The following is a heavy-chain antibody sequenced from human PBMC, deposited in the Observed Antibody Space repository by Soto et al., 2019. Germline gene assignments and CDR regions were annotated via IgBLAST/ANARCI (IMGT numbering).Heavy chain of an antibody. V-gene: IGHV4-4*02. D-gene: IGHD6-6*01. J-gene: IGHJ6*02. CDR1: GGSISSSNW. Sequence: SETLSLTCAVSGGSISSSNWWSWVRQPPGKGLEWIGEIYHSGSTNYNPSLKSRVTISVDKSKNQFSLKLSSVTAADTAVYYCARGSSSYYDYGMDVWGQGTTVTVSS. CDR2: IYHSGST. CDR3: ARGSSSYYDYGMDV.